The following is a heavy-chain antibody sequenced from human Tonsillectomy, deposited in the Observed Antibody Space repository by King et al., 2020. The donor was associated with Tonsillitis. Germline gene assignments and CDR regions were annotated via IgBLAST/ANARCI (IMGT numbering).Heavy chain of an antibody. Sequence: QLVQSGAEVKKPGSSVKVSCKASGGTFSSYAISWVRQAPGQGLEWMGGIIPIFGTAHYAQKFQGRVTITADESTSTAYMELSSLRSEDTAVYYCAREEETVTTWYYYYGMDVWGQGTTVTVSS. V-gene: IGHV1-69*01. CDR1: GGTFSSYA. CDR2: IIPIFGTA. J-gene: IGHJ6*02. CDR3: AREEETVTTWYYYYGMDV. D-gene: IGHD4-17*01.